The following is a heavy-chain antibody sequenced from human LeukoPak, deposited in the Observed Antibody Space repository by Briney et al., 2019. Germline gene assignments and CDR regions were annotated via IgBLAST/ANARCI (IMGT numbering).Heavy chain of an antibody. J-gene: IGHJ4*02. CDR1: GGSISSSSYY. Sequence: SETLSLTCTVSGGSISSSSYYWGWIRQPPGKGLEWIGSIYYSGSTYYNPSLKSRVTISVDTSKNQFSLKLSSVTAADTAVYYCARQRVDPKKFDYWGQGTLVTV. CDR3: ARQRVDPKKFDY. CDR2: IYYSGST. V-gene: IGHV4-39*01. D-gene: IGHD3/OR15-3a*01.